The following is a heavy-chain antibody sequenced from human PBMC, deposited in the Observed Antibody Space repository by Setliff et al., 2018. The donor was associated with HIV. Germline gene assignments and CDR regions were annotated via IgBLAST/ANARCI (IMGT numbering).Heavy chain of an antibody. Sequence: SETLSLTCAVYGGSLNTNHWSWIRQSPGKELEWIGEINDSGSINYNPSLKSRITISADASKNQFSLKLTSMIAADTAMFYCARGRGPMGGDAFDIWGQGTMVTVSS. CDR3: ARGRGPMGGDAFDI. D-gene: IGHD3-10*01. J-gene: IGHJ3*02. CDR2: INDSGSI. CDR1: GGSLNTNH. V-gene: IGHV4-34*01.